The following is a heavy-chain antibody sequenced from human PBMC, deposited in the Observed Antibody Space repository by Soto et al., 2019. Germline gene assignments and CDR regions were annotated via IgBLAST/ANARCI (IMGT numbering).Heavy chain of an antibody. J-gene: IGHJ5*02. V-gene: IGHV2-5*01. D-gene: IGHD2-2*01. CDR2: IYWNDDK. CDR1: GFSLSTSGAG. CDR3: AHIPEDIVVVPAAIAFDP. Sequence: SGPTLVNPTQTLTLTCTFLGFSLSTSGAGVGWIRQPPGKALAWLALIYWNDDKRYSPSLKSRLTITKDTSKNQVVLTMTNMDPVDTATYYCAHIPEDIVVVPAAIAFDPWGQGTLVTAPQ.